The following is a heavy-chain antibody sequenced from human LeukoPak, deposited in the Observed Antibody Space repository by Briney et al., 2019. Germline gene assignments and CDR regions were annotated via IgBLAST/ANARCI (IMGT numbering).Heavy chain of an antibody. CDR3: ARRTMIGGIDP. V-gene: IGHV4-34*01. CDR1: GGSFSGYY. Sequence: PSETLSLTCAVYGGSFSGYYWSWIRQPPGKGLEWIGEINHSGSTNHNPSLKSRVTISVDTSKNQFSLKLSSVTAADTAVYYCARRTMIGGIDPWGQGTLVTVSS. J-gene: IGHJ5*02. CDR2: INHSGST. D-gene: IGHD3-22*01.